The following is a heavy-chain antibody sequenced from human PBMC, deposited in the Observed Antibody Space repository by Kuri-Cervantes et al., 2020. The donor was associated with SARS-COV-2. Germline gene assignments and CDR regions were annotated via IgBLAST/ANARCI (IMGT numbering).Heavy chain of an antibody. CDR1: GYTFTGYY. V-gene: IGHV1-2*04. D-gene: IGHD3-22*01. CDR3: ARSTPLRRLVVISQGGAFDI. J-gene: IGHJ3*02. CDR2: INPNSGGT. Sequence: ASVKVSCKASGYTFTGYYMHWVRQAPGQGLEWMGWINPNSGGTNYAQKFQVWVTMTRDTSISTVYMGLSRLRSNDTAVYYCARSTPLRRLVVISQGGAFDIWGQGTMVTVSS.